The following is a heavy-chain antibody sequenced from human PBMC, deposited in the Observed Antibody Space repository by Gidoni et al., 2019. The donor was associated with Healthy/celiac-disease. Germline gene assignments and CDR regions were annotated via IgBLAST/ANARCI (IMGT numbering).Heavy chain of an antibody. V-gene: IGHV1-18*01. CDR1: GYTVTSYG. CDR3: AREGVVGIVSFEDYYYCMDV. CDR2: ISAYNGNT. J-gene: IGHJ6*02. D-gene: IGHD3-22*01. Sequence: QVQLVQSGAEVTKPGASVKVSCKASGYTVTSYGISWVRQAPGQGLEWMGWISAYNGNTNYAQKLQGRVTMTTDTATSTAYMERRSLRSDDTAVYYCAREGVVGIVSFEDYYYCMDVWGQGTTVTVSS.